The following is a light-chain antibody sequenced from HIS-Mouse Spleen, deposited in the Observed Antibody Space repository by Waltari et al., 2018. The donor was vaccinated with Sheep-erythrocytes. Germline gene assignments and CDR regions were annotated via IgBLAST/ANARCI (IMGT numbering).Light chain of an antibody. CDR1: SSDVGGYNY. Sequence: QSALTQPRSGSGSPGQSGTISCTGTSSDVGGYNYVSWYQQHPGKAPKLMIYDVSKRPSGVPDRFSGSKSGNTASLTISGLQAEDEADYYCCSYAGSYNYVFGTGTKVTVL. J-gene: IGLJ1*01. V-gene: IGLV2-11*01. CDR3: CSYAGSYNYV. CDR2: DVS.